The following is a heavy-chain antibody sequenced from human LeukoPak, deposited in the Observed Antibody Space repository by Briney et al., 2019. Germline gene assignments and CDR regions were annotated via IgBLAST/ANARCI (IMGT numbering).Heavy chain of an antibody. CDR2: IYYSGST. CDR3: ARRKRGYSSSLDY. J-gene: IGHJ4*02. D-gene: IGHD6-13*01. CDR1: GGSISSNSFY. V-gene: IGHV4-39*01. Sequence: SETLSLTCTVSGGSISSNSFYWGWIRHPPGKGLEWIGCIYYSGSTYYNPSLKSRVTISVDTSKNQFSLKLSSVTAADTAVYYCARRKRGYSSSLDYWGQGTLVTVSS.